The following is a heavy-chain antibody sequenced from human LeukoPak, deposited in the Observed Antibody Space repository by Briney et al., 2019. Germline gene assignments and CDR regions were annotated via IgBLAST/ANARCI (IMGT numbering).Heavy chain of an antibody. V-gene: IGHV3-7*03. D-gene: IGHD6-19*01. CDR3: AGSTGWARYFDY. CDR2: IKHDGSER. CDR1: GFTFSSFA. J-gene: IGHJ4*02. Sequence: GGSLRLSCAASGFTFSSFAMSWVRQAPGKGLEWMANIKHDGSERYYVDSVKGRFTISRDNAKNSLYLQMNSLRAEDTAVYYCAGSTGWARYFDYWGQGTLVTVSS.